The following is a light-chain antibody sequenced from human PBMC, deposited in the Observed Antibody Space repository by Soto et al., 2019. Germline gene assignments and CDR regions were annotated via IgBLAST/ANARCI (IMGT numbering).Light chain of an antibody. CDR1: QSVSSNY. CDR2: GAS. V-gene: IGKV3-20*01. J-gene: IGKJ3*01. CDR3: QQYGRSPFT. Sequence: EIVLTQYPGTPSFSPGERAPLSCRASQSVSSNYVAWFHQKPGQAPRLLIYGASSRATGVPDRFSASGSGTDFTLTISRLEPEDFAVYYCQQYGRSPFTFGPGTKVDIK.